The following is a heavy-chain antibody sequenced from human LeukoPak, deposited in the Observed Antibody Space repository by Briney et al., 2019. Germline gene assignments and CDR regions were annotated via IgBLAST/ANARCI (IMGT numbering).Heavy chain of an antibody. V-gene: IGHV1-46*01. CDR1: GYTFTGYY. CDR2: INPSGGST. Sequence: ASVKVSCKASGYTFTGYYMHWVRQAPGQGFEWMGIINPSGGSTSYAQKFQGRVTMTRDTSTSTVYMELSSLRSEDTAVYYCAVLSTGGWYWFDYWGQGTLVTVSS. CDR3: AVLSTGGWYWFDY. J-gene: IGHJ4*02. D-gene: IGHD6-19*01.